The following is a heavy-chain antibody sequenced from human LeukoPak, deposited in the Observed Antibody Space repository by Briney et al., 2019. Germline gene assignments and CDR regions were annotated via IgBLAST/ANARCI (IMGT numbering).Heavy chain of an antibody. Sequence: PGGSLRLSCAASGFTFSNAWMSWVCQAPAKGLEWVGRIKSKTDGGTTDYAAPVKGRFTISRDDSKNTLYLQMNSLQTEDTAVYYCTTTPGYSSGWYDVDYWGQGTLVTVSS. J-gene: IGHJ4*02. CDR2: IKSKTDGGTT. CDR3: TTTPGYSSGWYDVDY. V-gene: IGHV3-15*01. D-gene: IGHD6-19*01. CDR1: GFTFSNAW.